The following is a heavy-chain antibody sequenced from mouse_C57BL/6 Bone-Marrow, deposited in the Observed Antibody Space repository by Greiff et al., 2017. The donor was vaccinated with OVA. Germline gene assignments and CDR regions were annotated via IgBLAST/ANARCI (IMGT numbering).Heavy chain of an antibody. CDR3: TRPYYYGSSYRYYFDY. CDR1: GYTFTDYE. V-gene: IGHV1-15*01. CDR2: IDPETGGT. J-gene: IGHJ2*01. Sequence: VKLVESGAELVRPGASVTLSCKASGYTFTDYEMHWVKQTPVHGLEWIGAIDPETGGTAYNQKFKGKAILTADKSSSTAYMDLRSLTSEDSAVYYCTRPYYYGSSYRYYFDYWGQGTTLTVSS. D-gene: IGHD1-1*01.